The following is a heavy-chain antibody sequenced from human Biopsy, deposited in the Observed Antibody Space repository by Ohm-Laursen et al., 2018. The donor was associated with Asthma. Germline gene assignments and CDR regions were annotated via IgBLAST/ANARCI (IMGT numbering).Heavy chain of an antibody. CDR1: GFSFSNFA. V-gene: IGHV3-30*01. CDR3: VRDGTDDAFDI. J-gene: IGHJ3*02. D-gene: IGHD1-1*01. CDR2: ISKDASTQ. Sequence: SLRLSCAAFGFSFSNFAIHWVRQAPGKGLEWVGVISKDASTQDYADSVKGRFTMAGDNSKNTLDLQMNSLREEDTAVYYCVRDGTDDAFDIWGQGTVVSVSS.